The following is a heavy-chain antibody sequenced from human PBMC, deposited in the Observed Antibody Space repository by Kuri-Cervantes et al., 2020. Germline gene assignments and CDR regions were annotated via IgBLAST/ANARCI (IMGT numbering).Heavy chain of an antibody. J-gene: IGHJ6*02. D-gene: IGHD1-1*01. V-gene: IGHV4-34*01. CDR2: INHSGST. CDR1: GGSFSGYY. CDR3: ADYNLYYYGMDV. Sequence: QTLSLTCAVYGGSFSGYYWSWIRQPPGKGLEWIGEINHSGSTNYNPSLKSRVTISVDTSKNQFSLKLSSVTAADTAVYYCADYNLYYYGMDVWGQGTTVTVSS.